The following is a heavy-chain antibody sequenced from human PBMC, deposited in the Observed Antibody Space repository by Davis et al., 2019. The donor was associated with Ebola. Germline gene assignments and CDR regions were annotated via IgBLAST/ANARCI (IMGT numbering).Heavy chain of an antibody. Sequence: GGSLSLSCAASGFTFSSYWMSWVRQPPGKGLEWVSAISGSGGSTYYADSVKGRFTISRDNAKNSLYLQMNSLRAEDTAVYYCARSLVVITTLRKHYYYYGMDVWGQGTTVTVSS. D-gene: IGHD3-22*01. CDR1: GFTFSSYW. J-gene: IGHJ6*02. V-gene: IGHV3-23*01. CDR3: ARSLVVITTLRKHYYYYGMDV. CDR2: ISGSGGST.